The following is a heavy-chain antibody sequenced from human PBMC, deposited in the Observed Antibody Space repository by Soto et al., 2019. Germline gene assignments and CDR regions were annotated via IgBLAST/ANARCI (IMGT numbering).Heavy chain of an antibody. Sequence: QVQLVQSGAEVKKPGASVKVSCKASGYTFTSYGISWVRQAPGQGLEWMGWISAYTGNTNYAQKLQGRVTMTTDTATSTASMELRSLRSDDTAVYYCSRDRGSYSLDYWGQGTLVTVAS. CDR2: ISAYTGNT. CDR3: SRDRGSYSLDY. CDR1: GYTFTSYG. D-gene: IGHD1-26*01. V-gene: IGHV1-18*01. J-gene: IGHJ4*02.